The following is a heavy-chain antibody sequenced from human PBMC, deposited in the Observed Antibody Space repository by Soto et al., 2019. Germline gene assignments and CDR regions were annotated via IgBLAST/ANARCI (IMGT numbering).Heavy chain of an antibody. CDR1: GYSFTSYW. CDR2: IYPGDSDT. Sequence: GESLKISCKGSGYSFTSYWIGWVRQMPGKGLEWMGIIYPGDSDTRYSPSFQGQVTISADKSISTAYLQWSSLKASDTAMYYCARLSGLLLRYYYYYMDVWGKGTTVTVSS. D-gene: IGHD2-2*01. CDR3: ARLSGLLLRYYYYYMDV. J-gene: IGHJ6*03. V-gene: IGHV5-51*01.